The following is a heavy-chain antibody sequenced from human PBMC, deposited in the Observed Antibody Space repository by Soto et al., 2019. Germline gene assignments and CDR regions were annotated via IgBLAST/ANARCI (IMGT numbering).Heavy chain of an antibody. J-gene: IGHJ6*02. CDR2: INSDGSVT. CDR3: ARESGMNGMDV. CDR1: EFTFSSYW. V-gene: IGHV3-74*01. Sequence: GGSLRLSCAASEFTFSSYWMHWVRQPPGTGLVWVSRINSDGSVTNYADSVKGRFTISRDNAKNTVYLQMNSLRAEDTAVYYCARESGMNGMDVWAQGTPVTV.